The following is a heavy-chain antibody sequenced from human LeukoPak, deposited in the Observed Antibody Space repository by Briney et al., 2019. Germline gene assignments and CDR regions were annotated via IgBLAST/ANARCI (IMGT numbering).Heavy chain of an antibody. D-gene: IGHD3-9*01. CDR2: INPNSGGT. CDR3: ARAHGKRYFDWLPRMYYFDY. J-gene: IGHJ4*02. CDR1: GYTFTGYY. Sequence: GASVKVSCKASGYTFTGYYMHWVRQAPGQGLEWMGWINPNSGGTNYAQKFQGRVTMTRDTSISTAYMELSRLRSDDTAVYYCARAHGKRYFDWLPRMYYFDYWGQGTLVTVSS. V-gene: IGHV1-2*02.